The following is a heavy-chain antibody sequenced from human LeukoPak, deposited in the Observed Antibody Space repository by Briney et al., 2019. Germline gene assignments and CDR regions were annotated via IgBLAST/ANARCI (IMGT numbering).Heavy chain of an antibody. CDR3: ARGDYYYDSTDLGAFDI. D-gene: IGHD3-22*01. V-gene: IGHV4-39*01. CDR1: GGSISRSNYY. CDR2: IYYSGNT. Sequence: PSETLSLTCIVSGGSISRSNYYWGWIRQSPGKGLEWIGSIYYSGNTYYNPSLKSRVTISVDTSKNQFSQKLSSVTAADTAVYCCARGDYYYDSTDLGAFDIWGQGTMVTVSS. J-gene: IGHJ3*02.